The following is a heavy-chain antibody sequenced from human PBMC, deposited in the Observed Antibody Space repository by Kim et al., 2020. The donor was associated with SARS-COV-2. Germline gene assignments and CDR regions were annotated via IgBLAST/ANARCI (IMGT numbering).Heavy chain of an antibody. J-gene: IGHJ4*02. V-gene: IGHV4-39*01. CDR3: ARVSYKANDY. CDR1: GGSIRSSSYY. Sequence: SETLSLTCSVSGGSIRSSSYYWGWIRQPPGKGLEWIGSIYYSGSTYYNPSLKSRATMTVDTSKNQFSLKLSSVTAADTAVYFCARVSYKANDYWGQGTLVTVSS. CDR2: IYYSGST. D-gene: IGHD1-20*01.